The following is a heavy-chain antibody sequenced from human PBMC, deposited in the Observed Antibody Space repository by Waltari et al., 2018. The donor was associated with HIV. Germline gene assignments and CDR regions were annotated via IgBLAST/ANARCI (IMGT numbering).Heavy chain of an antibody. D-gene: IGHD3-10*01. CDR3: AKDRSGNYYNPWFDP. V-gene: IGHV3-9*01. CDR2: ISWNGGGI. J-gene: IGHJ5*02. CDR1: GFTFDDFA. Sequence: DVQLVESGGGLVQPGRSLRLSCAVSGFTFDDFAMHWRQQVPGEGLGGVAGISWNGGGIGYADSVKGRFTSSRDNAKNSLYLQMNSLRAEDTAMYDCAKDRSGNYYNPWFDPWGQGTLGTGSS.